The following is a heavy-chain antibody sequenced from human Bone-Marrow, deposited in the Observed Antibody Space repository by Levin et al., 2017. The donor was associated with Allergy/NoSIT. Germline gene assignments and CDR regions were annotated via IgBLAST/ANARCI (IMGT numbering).Heavy chain of an antibody. D-gene: IGHD2-21*01. J-gene: IGHJ3*01. CDR3: ARSDGDFFDV. CDR1: GYKFSNLW. CDR2: IGPADSYT. V-gene: IGHV5-10-1*01. Sequence: GGSLRLSCTGSGYKFSNLWIAWVRQMPGKGLEYMGRIGPADSYTNYSPSFQGHVTFSADKSISTAYLQWDSLKASDTAMYFCARSDGDFFDVWGQGTMVIVSS.